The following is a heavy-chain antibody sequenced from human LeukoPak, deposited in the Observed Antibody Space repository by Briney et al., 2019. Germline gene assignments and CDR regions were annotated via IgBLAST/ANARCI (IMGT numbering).Heavy chain of an antibody. CDR3: AKDGLASSRPKYFQH. CDR2: VSGSGGTT. CDR1: GFTFSSYA. J-gene: IGHJ1*01. V-gene: IGHV3-23*01. D-gene: IGHD6-19*01. Sequence: GGSLRLSCAASGFTFSSYAMSWVRQAPGKGLEWVSAVSGSGGTTYYADSVKGRFTISRDSSENTLYLQMNSLRAEDTVVYYCAKDGLASSRPKYFQHWGQGTLVTVCS.